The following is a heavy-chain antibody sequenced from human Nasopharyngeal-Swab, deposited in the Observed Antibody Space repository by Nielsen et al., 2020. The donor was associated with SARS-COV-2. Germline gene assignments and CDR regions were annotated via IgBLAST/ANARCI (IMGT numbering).Heavy chain of an antibody. V-gene: IGHV3-13*01. Sequence: GESLKISCSASGFTFSCYAMHWVRQATGKSLEWVSGIHSAGDTFYPGAVKGRFTITRENAKNALFLQMNSLRAEDTAVLYCARATSNGWYSYYFDYWGLGTLVTVSS. J-gene: IGHJ4*02. CDR1: GFTFSCYA. D-gene: IGHD6-19*01. CDR2: IHSAGDT. CDR3: ARATSNGWYSYYFDY.